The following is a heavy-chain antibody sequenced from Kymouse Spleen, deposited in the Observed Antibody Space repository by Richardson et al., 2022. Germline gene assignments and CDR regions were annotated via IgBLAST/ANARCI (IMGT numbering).Heavy chain of an antibody. CDR3: ARDREAVAGMDV. J-gene: IGHJ6*02. CDR2: IYYSGST. V-gene: IGHV4-59*01. CDR1: GGSISSYY. D-gene: IGHD6-19*01. Sequence: QVQLQESGPGLVKPSETLSLTCTVSGGSISSYYWSWIRQPPGKGLEWIGYIYYSGSTNYNPSLKSRVTISVDTSKNQFSLKLSSVTAADTAVYYCARDREAVAGMDVWGQGTTVTVSS.